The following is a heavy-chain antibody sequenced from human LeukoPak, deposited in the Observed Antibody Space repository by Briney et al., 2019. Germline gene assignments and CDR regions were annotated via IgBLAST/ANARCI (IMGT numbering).Heavy chain of an antibody. V-gene: IGHV1-46*01. J-gene: IGHJ4*02. CDR2: INPSGGST. CDR1: GYTFTSYY. CDR3: ANICSSTSCYLDC. Sequence: GASVKVSCKASGYTFTSYYMHWVRQAPGQGPEWMGIINPSGGSTSYAQKFQGRVTMTRDTSTSTVYMELSSLRSEDTAVYYCANICSSTSCYLDCWGQGTLVTVSS. D-gene: IGHD2-2*01.